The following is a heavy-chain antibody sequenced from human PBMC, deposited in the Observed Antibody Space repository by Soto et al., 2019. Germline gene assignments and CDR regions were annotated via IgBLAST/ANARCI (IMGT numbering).Heavy chain of an antibody. Sequence: EVHLLESGGDLVQPGGSLRLSCTASGLTFSTYAMSWVRQAPGKGLEWVSAIGGSGTGGRTYYAGSVKGRFTISRDNSKNTVYLQMNILRADDTAVYYCAKSPGGLDGYNSDYYGMDVWGQGTTVTVSS. J-gene: IGHJ6*02. CDR3: AKSPGGLDGYNSDYYGMDV. V-gene: IGHV3-23*01. CDR1: GLTFSTYA. CDR2: IGGSGTGGRT. D-gene: IGHD5-12*01.